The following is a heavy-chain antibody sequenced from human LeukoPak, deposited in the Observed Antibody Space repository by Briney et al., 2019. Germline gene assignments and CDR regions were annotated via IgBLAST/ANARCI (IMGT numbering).Heavy chain of an antibody. V-gene: IGHV4-34*01. CDR2: INHSGST. Sequence: NPSETLSLTCAVYGGSFSGYYWSWIRQPPGKGLEWIGEINHSGSTNYNPSLKSRVTISVDTSKNQFSLKLSSVTAADTAVYYCARVGHYYYDSSGYYPFDYWGQGTLVTVSS. D-gene: IGHD3-22*01. J-gene: IGHJ4*02. CDR3: ARVGHYYYDSSGYYPFDY. CDR1: GGSFSGYY.